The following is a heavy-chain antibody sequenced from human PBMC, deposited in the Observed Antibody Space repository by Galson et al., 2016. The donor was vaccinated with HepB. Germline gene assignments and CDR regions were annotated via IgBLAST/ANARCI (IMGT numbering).Heavy chain of an antibody. CDR2: ISAYNGNT. Sequence: SVKVSCKASGQIFNGYGIFWVRQAPGQGLEWMGWISAYNGNTNYGQKFQGRVTMTTETSTRTAYMELRSLRSDDTAVYYCARENSGGWPEYWGQGTLVTVSS. CDR1: GQIFNGYG. CDR3: ARENSGGWPEY. V-gene: IGHV1-18*04. J-gene: IGHJ4*02. D-gene: IGHD6-19*01.